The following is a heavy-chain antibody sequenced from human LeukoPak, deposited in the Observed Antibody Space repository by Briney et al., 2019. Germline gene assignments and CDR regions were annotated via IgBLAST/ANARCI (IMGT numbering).Heavy chain of an antibody. CDR3: ARGIAAARGYFQH. CDR2: INPTGDST. CDR1: GYTFTSYY. D-gene: IGHD6-13*01. J-gene: IGHJ1*01. V-gene: IGHV1-46*01. Sequence: GASVKVSCKASGYTFTSYYMHWVRQAPGQGLEWMGLINPTGDSTAYAQKFQGRVTMTRDTSISTAYMELSRLRSDDTAVYYCARGIAAARGYFQHWGQGTLDTVSS.